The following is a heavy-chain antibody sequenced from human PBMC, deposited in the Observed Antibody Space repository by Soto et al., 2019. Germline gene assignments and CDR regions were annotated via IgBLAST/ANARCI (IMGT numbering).Heavy chain of an antibody. CDR1: GYTFTSYG. D-gene: IGHD5-18*01. CDR3: ARDGYSGYDTQPEVDTAMVTVSYVYYGMDV. Sequence: ASVKVSCKASGYTFTSYGISWVRHAPGQGLEWMGWISAYNGNTNYAQKLQGRVTMTTDTSTSTAYMELRSLRSDDTAVYYCARDGYSGYDTQPEVDTAMVTVSYVYYGMDVWGQGTTVTVSS. CDR2: ISAYNGNT. J-gene: IGHJ6*02. V-gene: IGHV1-18*01.